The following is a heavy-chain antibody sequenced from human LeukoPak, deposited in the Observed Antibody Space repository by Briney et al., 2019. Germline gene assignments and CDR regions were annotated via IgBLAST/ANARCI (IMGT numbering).Heavy chain of an antibody. Sequence: PSETLSLTCTVSGGPISAYLWGWIRQPPGKGLEWIGYISDSGNTNSNPSLKSRVTLSVDTSKNQFSLKLTSVTTADTAMYYCARGEMTTTRKGFDYWGQGTLVTVSS. CDR1: GGPISAYL. D-gene: IGHD5-24*01. CDR2: ISDSGNT. CDR3: ARGEMTTTRKGFDY. V-gene: IGHV4-59*01. J-gene: IGHJ4*02.